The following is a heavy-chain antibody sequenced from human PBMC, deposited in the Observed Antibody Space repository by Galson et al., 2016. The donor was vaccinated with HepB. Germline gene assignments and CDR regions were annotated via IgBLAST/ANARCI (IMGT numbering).Heavy chain of an antibody. Sequence: CAISGDSVSSYGVSWNWVRQSPSRGLEWLGRTYYESEWYNDYAGFVKGRITINPDTSKNHFSLHLKSVTPDDTAVYYCVRSLRGQLVGLDVWGQGTTVTVSS. CDR1: GDSVSSYGVS. CDR3: VRSLRGQLVGLDV. D-gene: IGHD6-6*01. J-gene: IGHJ6*02. V-gene: IGHV6-1*01. CDR2: TYYESEWYN.